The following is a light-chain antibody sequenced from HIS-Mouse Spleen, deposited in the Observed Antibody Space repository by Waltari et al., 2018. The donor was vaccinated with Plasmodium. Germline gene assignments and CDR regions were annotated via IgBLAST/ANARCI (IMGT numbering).Light chain of an antibody. V-gene: IGLV3-10*01. CDR1: ALPKKY. J-gene: IGLJ3*02. Sequence: SYELTQPPSVSVSPGQTARITCSGDALPKKYAYWYQQKSGQAPVLVIYEDSKRPSGSPEAFSGSSSGTRATLTISGAQVEDEADYYCYSTDSSGNHRVFGGGTKLTVL. CDR3: YSTDSSGNHRV. CDR2: EDS.